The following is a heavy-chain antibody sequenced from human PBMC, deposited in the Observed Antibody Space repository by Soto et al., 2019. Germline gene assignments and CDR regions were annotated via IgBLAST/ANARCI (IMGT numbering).Heavy chain of an antibody. V-gene: IGHV3-23*01. CDR3: AKEGPYDLGDYRVYYYGVDV. CDR1: GFTFTTYA. J-gene: IGHJ6*02. CDR2: SSASGADT. D-gene: IGHD4-17*01. Sequence: GGSLRLSCAASGFTFTTYAMTWVRQAPGRGLEWVSGSSASGADTYYADSVKGRFTVSRDNSKNTLYLQMNSLRADDTAIYYCAKEGPYDLGDYRVYYYGVDVWGRGTTVTVAS.